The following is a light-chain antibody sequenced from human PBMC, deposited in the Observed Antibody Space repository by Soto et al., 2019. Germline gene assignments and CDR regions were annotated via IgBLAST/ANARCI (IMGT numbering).Light chain of an antibody. J-gene: IGLJ2*01. CDR1: SSDVGGYNY. CDR3: SSYAGSNKLSSRVV. CDR2: EVS. Sequence: QSALTQPPSASGSPGQSVTISCTGTSSDVGGYNYVSWYQQHPGKAPKLMIYEVSKRPSGVPDRFSGSKSGNTASLTVSGLQAKDEADYYCSSYAGSNKLSSRVVFGGGTKLTVL. V-gene: IGLV2-8*01.